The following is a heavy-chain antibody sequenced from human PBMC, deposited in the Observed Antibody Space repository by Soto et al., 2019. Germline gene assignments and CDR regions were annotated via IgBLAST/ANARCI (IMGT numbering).Heavy chain of an antibody. CDR3: ARNIADLAVAGGEDYYYYMDV. D-gene: IGHD6-19*01. J-gene: IGHJ6*03. CDR1: GGSISSYY. Sequence: PSETLSLTCTVSGGSISSYYWSWIRQPPGKGLEWIGYIYYSGSTNYNPSLKSRVTISVDTSKNQFSLKLSSVTAADTAVYYCARNIADLAVAGGEDYYYYMDVWGKGTTVTVSS. CDR2: IYYSGST. V-gene: IGHV4-59*01.